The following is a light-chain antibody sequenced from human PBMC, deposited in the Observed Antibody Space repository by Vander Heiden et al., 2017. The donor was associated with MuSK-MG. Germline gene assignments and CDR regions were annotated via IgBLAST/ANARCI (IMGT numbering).Light chain of an antibody. CDR3: SSYTSSSTVV. Sequence: SALTQPASVSGSPGQSITISCTGTSSDVGGYNYVSWYQQPPGKAPKLMIYDVSKRPSGVANRFCGSKSGNTASLTISGLQAEDEADYYCSSYTSSSTVVFGGGTKLTVL. V-gene: IGLV2-14*01. CDR1: SSDVGGYNY. CDR2: DVS. J-gene: IGLJ2*01.